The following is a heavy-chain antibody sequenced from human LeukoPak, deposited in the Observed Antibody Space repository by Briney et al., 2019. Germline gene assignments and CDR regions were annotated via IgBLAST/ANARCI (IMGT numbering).Heavy chain of an antibody. CDR1: GFTFSNFW. CDR2: INKDGSMK. J-gene: IGHJ6*02. CDR3: AKEHDLTNYYYYYGMDV. D-gene: IGHD2-2*01. V-gene: IGHV3-7*01. Sequence: GGSLRLSCAASGFTFSNFWMTWVRQAPGKGLEWVGNINKDGSMKYSVDSVKGRSTISRDNAKNSLYLQMNSLRVEDTAVYYCAKEHDLTNYYYYYGMDVWGQGTTVTVSS.